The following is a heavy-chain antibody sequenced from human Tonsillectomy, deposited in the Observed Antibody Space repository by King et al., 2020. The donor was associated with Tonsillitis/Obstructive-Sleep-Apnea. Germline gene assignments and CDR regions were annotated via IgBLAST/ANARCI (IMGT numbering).Heavy chain of an antibody. V-gene: IGHV4-39*01. J-gene: IGHJ4*02. D-gene: IGHD1-26*01. Sequence: LQLQESGPGLVKPSETLSLTCTVSGGSISSSSFYWGWIRQPPGKGLEWIGNIYYSGSTYYNPSLKSRVTISVDTSKNQFSLKVSSVTAADTAVYYCEQVGKNYWGQGTLVTVSS. CDR2: IYYSGST. CDR1: GGSISSSSFY. CDR3: EQVGKNY.